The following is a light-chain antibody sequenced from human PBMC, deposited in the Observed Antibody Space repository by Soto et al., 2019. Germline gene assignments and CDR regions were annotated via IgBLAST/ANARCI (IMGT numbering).Light chain of an antibody. J-gene: IGKJ1*01. V-gene: IGKV4-1*01. CDR3: QQYYSTPLA. CDR2: WAS. CDR1: QSVLYSSNNKNY. Sequence: DIVMTQSPDSLAVSLGERATINCKSSQSVLYSSNNKNYLAWYQQKPGQPPKLLIYWASTRESGVPDRFSGSGSATDFTLTISSLQAEDMAVYYCQQYYSTPLAFGQGTKVEIK.